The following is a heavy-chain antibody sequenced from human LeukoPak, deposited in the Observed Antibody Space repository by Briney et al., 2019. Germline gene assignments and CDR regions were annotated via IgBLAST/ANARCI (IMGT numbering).Heavy chain of an antibody. CDR1: GFTFRDYL. J-gene: IGHJ4*02. V-gene: IGHV3-11*01. D-gene: IGHD3-22*01. CDR3: ARDPMIAEVHY. CDR2: ISSSGSTI. Sequence: GGSLRNSCATSGFTFRDYLMSSVRQAPGKGLEWVSYISSSGSTIYYADSVKGRFTISRDNAKNSLYLQMNSLRAEDTAVYYCARDPMIAEVHYWGQGTLVTVSS.